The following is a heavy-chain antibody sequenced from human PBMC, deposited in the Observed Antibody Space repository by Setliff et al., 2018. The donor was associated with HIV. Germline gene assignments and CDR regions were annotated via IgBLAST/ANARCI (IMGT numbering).Heavy chain of an antibody. CDR2: IYPGDSDT. CDR3: SRPVAVAGSRHFDY. J-gene: IGHJ4*02. CDR1: GYSFTSYW. V-gene: IGHV5-51*01. D-gene: IGHD6-19*01. Sequence: GESLKISCKGSGYSFTSYWIGWVRQMPGKGLEWMGIIYPGDSDTRYSPSFQGQVTISADKSISTAYLQWSSLQASDTTMYYCSRPVAVAGSRHFDYWGQGTLVTVSS.